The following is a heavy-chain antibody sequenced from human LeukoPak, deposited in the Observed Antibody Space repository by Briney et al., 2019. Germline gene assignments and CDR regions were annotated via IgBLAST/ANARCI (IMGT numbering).Heavy chain of an antibody. CDR1: GGSISSNGYC. V-gene: IGHV4-39*07. J-gene: IGHJ4*02. CDR3: ARAAPHYDFWSASSDFDY. CDR2: MYYSGNT. Sequence: SSETLSLTCTVSGGSISSNGYCWGRLGPAQGKGRVWVVSMYYSGNTYDDPALKRLVTLSVDTSKSQFSQKLSSVTAAGTGVDDRARAAPHYDFWSASSDFDYWGQGTLVTVSS. D-gene: IGHD3-3*01.